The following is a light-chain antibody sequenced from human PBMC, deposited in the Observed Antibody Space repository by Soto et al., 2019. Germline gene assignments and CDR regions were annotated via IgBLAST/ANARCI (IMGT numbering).Light chain of an antibody. CDR3: QQYGGSPQT. J-gene: IGKJ1*01. CDR2: GAS. V-gene: IGKV3-20*01. CDR1: QSVSKY. Sequence: EVVLRQCPSTLALSPGEGATLSCRASQSVSKYLAWYQQKPGQAPRLLIYGASSRATGIPDSFSGSGSGTDFTLTISRLEPEDFAVYYCQQYGGSPQTFGQGTKV.